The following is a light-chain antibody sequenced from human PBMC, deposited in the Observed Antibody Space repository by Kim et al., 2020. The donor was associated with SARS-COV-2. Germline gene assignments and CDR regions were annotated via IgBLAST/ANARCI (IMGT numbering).Light chain of an antibody. V-gene: IGLV7-46*01. J-gene: IGLJ3*02. CDR3: LLSSGGVRV. CDR1: TGTVTSGHY. CDR2: DTN. Sequence: PGGTVTRTCEASTGTVTSGHYPYWFQQRPGQTPRTLIYDTNYKHSWTPARFSGSLLGGKAALTLSGAQPDDEADYYCLLSSGGVRVFGGGTQLTFL.